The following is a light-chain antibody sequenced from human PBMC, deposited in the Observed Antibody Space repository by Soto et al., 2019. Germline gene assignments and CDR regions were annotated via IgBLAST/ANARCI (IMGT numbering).Light chain of an antibody. CDR3: SSYTSSSTLV. CDR2: DVS. Sequence: QSALTQAASVSGSPGQSITISCTGTSSDVGGYNYVSWYQQHPGKAPKLMIYDVSNRPSGVSNRFSGSKSGNTASLTISGLPAEDEADYYCSSYTSSSTLVFGGGTKLTVL. V-gene: IGLV2-14*01. J-gene: IGLJ2*01. CDR1: SSDVGGYNY.